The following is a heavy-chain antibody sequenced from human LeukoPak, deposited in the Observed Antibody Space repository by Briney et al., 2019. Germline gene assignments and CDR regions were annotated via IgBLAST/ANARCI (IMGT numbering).Heavy chain of an antibody. D-gene: IGHD4-11*01. Sequence: SGPTLVNPTQTLTLTCTFSGFSLSTSGVGVGWIRQPPGKALEWLALIYWNDDNRYSPSLWSRLTITKDTSKNQVVLTMTNMDPVDTATYYCARYGDYRFMCYFHYWGQGTLVTVSS. CDR3: ARYGDYRFMCYFHY. CDR1: GFSLSTSGVG. J-gene: IGHJ4*02. V-gene: IGHV2-5*01. CDR2: IYWNDDN.